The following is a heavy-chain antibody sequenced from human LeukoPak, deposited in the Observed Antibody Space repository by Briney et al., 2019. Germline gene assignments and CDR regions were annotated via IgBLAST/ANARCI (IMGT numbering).Heavy chain of an antibody. V-gene: IGHV1-2*02. J-gene: IGHJ4*02. CDR1: GYTFTGYY. Sequence: SVKVSCXASGYTFTGYYMHWVRQAPGQGLEWMGWINPNSGGTNYAQKFQGRVTMTRDTSISTAYMELSRLRSDDTAVYYCARDWDIVVVVAATPAYWGQGTLATVSS. D-gene: IGHD2-15*01. CDR3: ARDWDIVVVVAATPAY. CDR2: INPNSGGT.